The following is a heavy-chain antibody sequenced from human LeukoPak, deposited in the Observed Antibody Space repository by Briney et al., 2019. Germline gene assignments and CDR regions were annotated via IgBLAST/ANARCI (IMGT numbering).Heavy chain of an antibody. V-gene: IGHV3-48*01. CDR1: GFTFSPYS. Sequence: GGSLRLSCVVSGFTFSPYSMNWVRQAPGKGLEWVAYISGRTSTIYYADSVYGRFTISRDNAKNSLYLQMNSLRAEDTAVYYCARAHYGGNSDYWGQGTLVTVSS. CDR2: ISGRTSTI. D-gene: IGHD4-23*01. J-gene: IGHJ4*02. CDR3: ARAHYGGNSDY.